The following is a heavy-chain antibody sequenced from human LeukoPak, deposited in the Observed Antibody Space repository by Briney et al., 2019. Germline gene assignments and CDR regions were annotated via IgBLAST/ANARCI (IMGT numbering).Heavy chain of an antibody. CDR1: GGSISSSHW. Sequence: SETLSLTCAVSGGSISSSHWWSWVRQPPGKGLEWIGYIHYSGSANYNPSLESRVTISVDTSKNQFTLKLTSVTAADTAVYFCAREDGGNFDYWGQGTLVTVSS. D-gene: IGHD3-10*01. J-gene: IGHJ4*02. V-gene: IGHV4-4*02. CDR2: IHYSGSA. CDR3: AREDGGNFDY.